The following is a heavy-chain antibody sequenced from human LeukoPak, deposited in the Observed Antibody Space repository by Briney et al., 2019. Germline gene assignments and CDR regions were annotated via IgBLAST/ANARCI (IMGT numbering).Heavy chain of an antibody. CDR2: INHSGST. D-gene: IGHD3-10*01. J-gene: IGHJ5*02. CDR3: ARVLLWFGYWFDP. Sequence: SETLSLTCAVYGGSFSGYYWSWIRQPPGKGLEWIGEINHSGSTNYNPSLKSRVTISVDTSKNQFSLKLSSVTAADTAVYYCARVLLWFGYWFDPWGQGALVTVSS. V-gene: IGHV4-34*01. CDR1: GGSFSGYY.